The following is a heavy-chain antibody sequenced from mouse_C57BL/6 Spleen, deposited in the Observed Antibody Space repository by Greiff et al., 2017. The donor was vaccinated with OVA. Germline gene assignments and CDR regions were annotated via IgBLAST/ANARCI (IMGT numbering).Heavy chain of an antibody. CDR3: ARQSRDGYNFYFDY. CDR2: INPSTGGT. V-gene: IGHV1-42*01. Sequence: VQLQQSGPELVKPGASVKISCKASGYSFTGYYMNWVKQSPEKSLEWIGEINPSTGGTTYNQKFKAKATLTVDKSSSTAYMQLKSLTSEDSAVYYCARQSRDGYNFYFDYWGQGTTLTVSS. D-gene: IGHD2-3*01. CDR1: GYSFTGYY. J-gene: IGHJ2*01.